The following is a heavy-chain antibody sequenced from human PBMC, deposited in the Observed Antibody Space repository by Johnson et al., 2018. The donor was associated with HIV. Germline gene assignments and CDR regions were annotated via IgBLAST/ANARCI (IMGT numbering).Heavy chain of an antibody. Sequence: QVQLVESGGGVVQPGRSLRLSCAASGFTFSSYAMHWVRQAPGKGLEWVAVISYDGSNKYYADSVKGRFTISRDNSKNTLYLQMNSLRAEDTAVYYCAKDTAYSSSSFMSHAFDIWGQGTMVTVSS. CDR3: AKDTAYSSSSFMSHAFDI. CDR2: ISYDGSNK. D-gene: IGHD6-6*01. V-gene: IGHV3-30-3*01. CDR1: GFTFSSYA. J-gene: IGHJ3*02.